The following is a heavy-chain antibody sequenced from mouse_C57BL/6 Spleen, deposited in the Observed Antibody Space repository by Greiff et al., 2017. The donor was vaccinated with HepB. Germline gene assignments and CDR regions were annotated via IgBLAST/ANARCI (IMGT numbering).Heavy chain of an antibody. CDR3: ARDEDYDGGWFAY. J-gene: IGHJ3*01. D-gene: IGHD2-4*01. V-gene: IGHV14-3*01. Sequence: EVKVVESVAELVRPGASVKLSCTASGFNIKNTYMHWVKQRPEQGLEWIGRIDPANGNTKYAPKFQGKATITADTSSNTAYLQLSSLTSEDTAIYYCARDEDYDGGWFAYWGQGTLVTVSA. CDR2: IDPANGNT. CDR1: GFNIKNTY.